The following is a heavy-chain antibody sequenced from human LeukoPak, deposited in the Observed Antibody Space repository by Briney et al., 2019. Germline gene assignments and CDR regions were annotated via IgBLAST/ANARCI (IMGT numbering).Heavy chain of an antibody. CDR2: INVGNGNT. D-gene: IGHD6-13*01. CDR3: ARGEYSSSWYTRGNYWFDP. V-gene: IGHV1-3*03. CDR1: GYTFSRSA. Sequence: VASVKVSCKASGYTFSRSAMHWVRQAPGQRREWMGWINVGNGNTRYSQEFQGRVTITSDTSASTAYMVLSSLRSEDMAVYYCARGEYSSSWYTRGNYWFDPWGQGTLVTVSS. J-gene: IGHJ5*02.